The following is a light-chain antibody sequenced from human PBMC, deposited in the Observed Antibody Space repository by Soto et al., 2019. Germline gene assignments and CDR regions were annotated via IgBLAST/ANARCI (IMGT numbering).Light chain of an antibody. CDR2: AAS. CDR3: LQDYELASA. J-gene: IGKJ2*01. CDR1: QDIRVD. V-gene: IGKV1-6*01. Sequence: IQLTQSPSTLSASVGDRVSITCLASQDIRVDVGWLQQRPRHAPNLLIYAASTLRTGVPSTSTGSGSGPDISITINDLQREDVATYLCLQDYELASAFG.